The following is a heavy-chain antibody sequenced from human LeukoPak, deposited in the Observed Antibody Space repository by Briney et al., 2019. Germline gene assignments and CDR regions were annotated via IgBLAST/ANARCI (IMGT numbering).Heavy chain of an antibody. CDR3: GKYLQTTVGANDY. D-gene: IGHD1-26*01. Sequence: PGGSLRLSCAASGFTFSSYSMNWVRQAPGKGLEWVSVISGSGGATFYGDYVQGRFTISRDNSRDTLYLQMNSLTAEDTAVYYCGKYLQTTVGANDYWGQGTLVTVSS. CDR1: GFTFSSYS. CDR2: ISGSGGAT. J-gene: IGHJ4*02. V-gene: IGHV3-23*01.